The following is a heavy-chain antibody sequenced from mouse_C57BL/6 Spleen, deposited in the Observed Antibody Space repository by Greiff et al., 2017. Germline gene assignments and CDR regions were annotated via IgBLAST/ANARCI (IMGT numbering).Heavy chain of an antibody. Sequence: VKLVESGPGLVQPSQSLSITCKVSGFSLTSYGVHWVRQSPGKGLEWLGVIWRGGSTDSNAAFMSILGITKDNSKSQVFFKMNSLQADDTAIYDCAKKGEDDYYSFAYWGQGTLVTVSA. CDR3: AKKGEDDYYSFAY. CDR2: IWRGGST. J-gene: IGHJ3*01. D-gene: IGHD2-3*01. V-gene: IGHV2-5*01. CDR1: GFSLTSYG.